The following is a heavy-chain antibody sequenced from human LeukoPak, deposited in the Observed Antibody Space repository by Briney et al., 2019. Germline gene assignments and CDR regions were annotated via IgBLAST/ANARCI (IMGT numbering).Heavy chain of an antibody. J-gene: IGHJ4*02. Sequence: SETLSLTCTVSGSSISSYYWNWIRQPPGKGLEWIGYVYYSGTTNYNPSLKSRVTIAVDTSKNQFSLNLTSVTAADTAVYYCAREVSGDFDYWGQGTLVTVSS. CDR2: VYYSGTT. V-gene: IGHV4-59*01. CDR3: AREVSGDFDY. CDR1: GSSISSYY. D-gene: IGHD5/OR15-5a*01.